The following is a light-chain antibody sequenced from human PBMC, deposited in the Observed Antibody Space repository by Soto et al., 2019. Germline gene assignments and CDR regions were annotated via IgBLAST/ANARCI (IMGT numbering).Light chain of an antibody. CDR2: DAS. V-gene: IGKV3-11*01. CDR3: QQRSNWPPWT. CDR1: PSVSRD. Sequence: EIVLTQSPATLSLSPGERATLSCRASPSVSRDLAWYQQKPGQAPRLLIYDASNRATGIPARFSGSGSGTDFTLTISSLEPEDLAVYYCQQRSNWPPWTFGQGTKVEIQ. J-gene: IGKJ1*01.